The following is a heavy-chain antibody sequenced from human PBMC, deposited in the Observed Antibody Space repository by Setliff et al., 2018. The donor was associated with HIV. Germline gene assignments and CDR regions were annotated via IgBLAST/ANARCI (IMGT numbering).Heavy chain of an antibody. CDR2: ISSNGGNT. CDR3: ARGSCSGCYLSDY. D-gene: IGHD6-19*01. CDR1: GFTFSTYA. J-gene: IGHJ4*02. V-gene: IGHV3-64*01. Sequence: GSLRLSCAASGFTFSTYAMHWVRQAPGKGLEYVSAISSNGGNTYYANSVKGRFTISRDNSKNTLYLQMNSLRAEDTAVYYCARGSCSGCYLSDYWGLGTLVTVSS.